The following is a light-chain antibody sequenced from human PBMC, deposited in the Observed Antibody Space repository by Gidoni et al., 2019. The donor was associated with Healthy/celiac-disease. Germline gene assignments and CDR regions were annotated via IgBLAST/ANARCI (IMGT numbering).Light chain of an antibody. CDR2: DLT. CDR3: CSYAGSYTYV. J-gene: IGLJ1*01. CDR1: SSVVGCYNY. V-gene: IGLV2-11*01. Sequence: QSALTQPPSVSVSPGQSVTISCAGTSSVVGCYNYVSWYQPLTGKAPNLRMYDLTKRPSGVPDRFSGSKSGNTASLTISGLQAEDEADYYCCSYAGSYTYVFGTGTKVTVL.